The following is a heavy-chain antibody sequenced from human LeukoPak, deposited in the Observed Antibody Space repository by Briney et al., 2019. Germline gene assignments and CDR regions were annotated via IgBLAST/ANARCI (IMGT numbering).Heavy chain of an antibody. V-gene: IGHV4-31*01. CDR3: ARRSDVTAGAFDI. J-gene: IGHJ3*02. D-gene: IGHD2-21*02. Sequence: PSETLSLTCTVSGGSISSGGYAWGWIRQHPGKGLERIGYIYYSVCTYYHRSLKSQVTISVDTSKNPFSLKLSSVTAADTAVYYCARRSDVTAGAFDIWGQGTMVTVSS. CDR1: GGSISSGGYA. CDR2: IYYSVCT.